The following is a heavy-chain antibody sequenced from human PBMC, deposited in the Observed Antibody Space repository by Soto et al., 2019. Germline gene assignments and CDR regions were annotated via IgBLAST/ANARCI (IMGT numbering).Heavy chain of an antibody. D-gene: IGHD3-16*02. CDR2: IWYDGSNK. CDR1: GFTFSSYG. J-gene: IGHJ6*01. CDR3: ARDLSVQFFDYYHDGLAV. Sequence: GGARRLSWAASGFTFSSYGMHWVRQAPGKGLEWVAVIWYDGSNKYYADSVKGRFTISRDNSKNTLYLQMNSLRAEDTAVYYCARDLSVQFFDYYHDGLAVRTQRTTV. V-gene: IGHV3-33*01.